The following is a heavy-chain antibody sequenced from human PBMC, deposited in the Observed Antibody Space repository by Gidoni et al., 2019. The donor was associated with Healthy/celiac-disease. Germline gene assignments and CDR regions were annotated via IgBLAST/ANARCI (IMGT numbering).Heavy chain of an antibody. V-gene: IGHV3-30*18. CDR2: ISYDGSNK. CDR1: GFTFSSYG. Sequence: QVQLVESGGGVVQPGRSLRLSCAASGFTFSSYGMHLVRQAPGKGLEWVAVISYDGSNKYYADSVKGRFTISRDNSKNTLYLQMNSLRAEDTAVYYCAKDPYSSGWYGSYYFDYWGQGTLVTVSS. D-gene: IGHD6-19*01. J-gene: IGHJ4*02. CDR3: AKDPYSSGWYGSYYFDY.